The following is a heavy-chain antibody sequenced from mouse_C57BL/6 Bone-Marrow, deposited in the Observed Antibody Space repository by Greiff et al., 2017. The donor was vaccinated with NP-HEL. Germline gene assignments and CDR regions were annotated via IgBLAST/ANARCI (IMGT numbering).Heavy chain of an antibody. CDR1: GFSLTSYA. CDR2: IWTGGGT. Sequence: VHLVESGPGLVAPSQSLSITCTVSGFSLTSYAISWVRQPPGKGLEWLGVIWTGGGTNYNSALKSRLSISKDNSKSQVFLKMNSLQTDDTARYYCARNWGGSKGYYYAMDYWGQGTSVTVSS. J-gene: IGHJ4*01. V-gene: IGHV2-9-1*01. CDR3: ARNWGGSKGYYYAMDY. D-gene: IGHD1-1*01.